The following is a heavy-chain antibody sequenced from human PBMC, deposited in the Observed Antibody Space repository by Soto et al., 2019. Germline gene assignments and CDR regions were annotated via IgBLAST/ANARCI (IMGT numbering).Heavy chain of an antibody. D-gene: IGHD1-26*01. J-gene: IGHJ4*02. CDR2: IYYSGTT. Sequence: SSETLSLTCTVSGDSASSDTYHWGWIRQPPGKGPEWIASIYYSGTTYFNSSLRARVAISVDTSKNQFSLRLSSVTAADTAVYYCVRNGKRDLLFDYWGQGTLVTVSS. CDR1: GDSASSDTYH. V-gene: IGHV4-39*01. CDR3: VRNGKRDLLFDY.